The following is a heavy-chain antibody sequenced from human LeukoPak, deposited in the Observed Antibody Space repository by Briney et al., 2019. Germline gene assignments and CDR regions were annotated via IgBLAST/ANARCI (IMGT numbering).Heavy chain of an antibody. D-gene: IGHD2-15*01. CDR2: IYSGGST. CDR3: ARGSVSCSGGSCYPYYFDY. CDR1: GFTVSSNY. Sequence: GGSLRLSCAASGFTVSSNYMSWVRQAPGKGLEWVSVIYSGGSTYYADSVKGRFTISRDNSKNTLYLQMNSLRAEDTAVYYCARGSVSCSGGSCYPYYFDYWGQGTLVTVSS. J-gene: IGHJ4*02. V-gene: IGHV3-66*01.